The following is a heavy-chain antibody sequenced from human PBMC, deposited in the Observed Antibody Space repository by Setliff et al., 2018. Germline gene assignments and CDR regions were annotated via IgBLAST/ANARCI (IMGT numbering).Heavy chain of an antibody. CDR1: GESFSNNY. CDR3: VVPLGGTDR. CDR2: SNHSGGT. D-gene: IGHD1-1*01. J-gene: IGHJ5*02. Sequence: KPSETLSLTCSVYGESFSNNYWSWTRQPPGKGMEWIGESNHSGGTSYNPSLKSRLTMSVDTSKKQFPLKLTSVTAADTAIHARVVPLGGTDRWGQGTLVTVSS. V-gene: IGHV4-34*03.